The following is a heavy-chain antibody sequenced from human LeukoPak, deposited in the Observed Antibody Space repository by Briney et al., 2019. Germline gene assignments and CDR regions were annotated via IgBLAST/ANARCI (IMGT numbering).Heavy chain of an antibody. J-gene: IGHJ4*02. V-gene: IGHV3-30*01. CDR1: GFTFRSYA. Sequence: PGRSLRLSCAASGFTFRSYALHWVRQAPGKGLEWVTLISDDGSSENYADSVKGRFTIFRDDSKNTLYLQMNSLREGDTAVYYCAREGHGFDYWGQGTLVTVSP. CDR2: ISDDGSSE. CDR3: AREGHGFDY.